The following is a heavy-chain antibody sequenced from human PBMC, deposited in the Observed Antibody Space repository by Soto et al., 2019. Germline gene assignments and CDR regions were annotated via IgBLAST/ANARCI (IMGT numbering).Heavy chain of an antibody. Sequence: PGGSLRLSCAASGFTFSSYAMHWVRQAPGKGLEYVSAISSNGGSTYYANSVKGRFTISRDNSKNTLYLQMGSLRAEDMAVYYCARDDYGVYADAFDIWGQGTMVTVSS. D-gene: IGHD4-17*01. CDR2: ISSNGGST. CDR1: GFTFSSYA. J-gene: IGHJ3*02. CDR3: ARDDYGVYADAFDI. V-gene: IGHV3-64*01.